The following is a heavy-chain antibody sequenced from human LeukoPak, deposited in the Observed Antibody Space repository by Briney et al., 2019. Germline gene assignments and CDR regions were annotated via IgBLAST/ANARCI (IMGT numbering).Heavy chain of an antibody. CDR2: INHSGST. V-gene: IGHV4-34*01. CDR1: GGSFSGYY. J-gene: IGHJ6*03. Sequence: PSETLSLTCAVYGGSFSGYYWSWIRQPPGKGLEWIGEINHSGSTNYNPSLKSRVTISVDTSKNQFSLKLSSVTAADTAVYYCARGKAFGYCSGGSCYSVYYYYMGVWGKGTTVTVSS. CDR3: ARGKAFGYCSGGSCYSVYYYYMGV. D-gene: IGHD2-15*01.